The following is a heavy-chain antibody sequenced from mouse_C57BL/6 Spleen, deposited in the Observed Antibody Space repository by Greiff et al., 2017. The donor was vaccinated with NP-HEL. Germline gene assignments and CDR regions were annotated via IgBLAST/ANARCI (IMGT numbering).Heavy chain of an antibody. Sequence: LVESGAELVRPGASVKLSCKASGYTFTDYYINWVKQRPGQGLEWIARIYPGSGNTYYNEKFKGKATLTAEKSSSTAYMQLSSLTSEDSAVYVCARKDYYGSSYYAMDYWGQGTSVTVSS. D-gene: IGHD1-1*01. CDR1: GYTFTDYY. V-gene: IGHV1-76*01. J-gene: IGHJ4*01. CDR2: IYPGSGNT. CDR3: ARKDYYGSSYYAMDY.